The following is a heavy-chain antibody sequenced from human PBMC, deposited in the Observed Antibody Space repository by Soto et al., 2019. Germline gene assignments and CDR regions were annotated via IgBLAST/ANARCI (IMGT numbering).Heavy chain of an antibody. D-gene: IGHD3-3*01. CDR2: IYYSGST. CDR1: GGSISSGGYY. J-gene: IGHJ5*02. V-gene: IGHV4-31*03. CDR3: ARARITIFGVVTQGNWFDP. Sequence: PSDTLSITCSVSGGSISSGGYYWSWIRQHPGKGLEWIGYIYYSGSTYYNPSLKSRVTISVDTSKNQFSLKLSSVTAADTAVYYCARARITIFGVVTQGNWFDPWGQGTLVTVSS.